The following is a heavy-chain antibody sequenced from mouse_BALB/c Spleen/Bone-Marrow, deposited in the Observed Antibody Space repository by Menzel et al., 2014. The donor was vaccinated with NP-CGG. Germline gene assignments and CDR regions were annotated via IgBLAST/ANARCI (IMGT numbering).Heavy chain of an antibody. D-gene: IGHD2-2*01. CDR2: IHPYNGDT. V-gene: IGHV1-37*01. CDR1: GFSFTDYF. Sequence: VQLQQPGPELVKPGASVKLSCRASGFSFTDYFIHWVKQSHGKSLAWIGRIHPYNGDTFYNQKFKVKSTLTVDKSSNTARMELLSLTSEDSAVYYCGRYGYDTMDFRGQGTPVTVSS. CDR3: GRYGYDTMDF. J-gene: IGHJ4*01.